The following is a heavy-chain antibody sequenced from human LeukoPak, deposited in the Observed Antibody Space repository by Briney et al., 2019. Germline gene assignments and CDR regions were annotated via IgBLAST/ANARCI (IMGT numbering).Heavy chain of an antibody. J-gene: IGHJ4*02. CDR1: GCSISSGYY. CDR3: ARGPLLSYDYVWGSYRYRAFYFDY. CDR2: IYDGGST. V-gene: IGHV4-38-2*01. Sequence: PSETLSLTCAVSGCSISSGYYWGWIRQPPGKGLEWIGSIYDGGSTYYNPSLKSRVTISVDTSKNQFSLKLSSVTAADTAVYYCARGPLLSYDYVWGSYRYRAFYFDYWGQGTLVTASS. D-gene: IGHD3-16*02.